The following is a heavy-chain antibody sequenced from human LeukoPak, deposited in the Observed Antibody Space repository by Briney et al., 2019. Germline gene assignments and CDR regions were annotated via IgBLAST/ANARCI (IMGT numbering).Heavy chain of an antibody. J-gene: IGHJ6*03. CDR1: RYTFTSYG. CDR3: ARGAGSFKRDYYYYYMDV. D-gene: IGHD1-26*01. CDR2: ISAYNGNT. V-gene: IGHV1-18*01. Sequence: ASVKVSCKASRYTFTSYGISWVRQAPGQGVEWMGWISAYNGNTNYAQKLQGRVNMTTDTSTSTAYMELRSLRSDETAVYYCARGAGSFKRDYYYYYMDVWGKGTTVTVSS.